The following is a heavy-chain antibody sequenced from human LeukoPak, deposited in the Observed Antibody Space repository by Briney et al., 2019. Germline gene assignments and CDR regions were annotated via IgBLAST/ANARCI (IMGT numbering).Heavy chain of an antibody. Sequence: GASVKVSCKASSYTFTRYGISWVRQAPGQGLEWMGWISGSNGNTNYAQKFQGRVSMTADTSTSTACMELRSLRSDDTAVYYCARGGPITYYYDSSGDWPDPWGQGTLVTVSS. J-gene: IGHJ5*02. CDR1: SYTFTRYG. V-gene: IGHV1-18*01. CDR3: ARGGPITYYYDSSGDWPDP. CDR2: ISGSNGNT. D-gene: IGHD3-22*01.